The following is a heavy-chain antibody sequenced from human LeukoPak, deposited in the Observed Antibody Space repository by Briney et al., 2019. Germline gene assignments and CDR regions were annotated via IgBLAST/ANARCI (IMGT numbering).Heavy chain of an antibody. V-gene: IGHV1-2*02. CDR3: ARSQNRIAAAGTRGNIIDY. CDR2: INPNSGGT. D-gene: IGHD6-13*01. CDR1: GYTFTSYG. J-gene: IGHJ4*02. Sequence: ASVKVSCKASGYTFTSYGISWVRQAPGQGLEWMGWINPNSGGTNYAQKFQGRVTMTRDTSISTAYMELSRLRSDDTAVYYCARSQNRIAAAGTRGNIIDYWGQGTLVTVSS.